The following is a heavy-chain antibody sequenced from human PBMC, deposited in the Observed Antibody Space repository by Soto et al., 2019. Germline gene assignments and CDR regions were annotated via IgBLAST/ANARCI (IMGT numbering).Heavy chain of an antibody. CDR3: ARGANRGYCSSTSCSYYYYYGMDV. CDR2: IIPIFGTA. D-gene: IGHD2-2*01. Sequence: SVKVSCKASGGTFSSYAISWVRQAPGQGLEWMGGIIPIFGTANYAQKFQGRVTITADESTSTAYMELSSLRSEDTAVYYCARGANRGYCSSTSCSYYYYYGMDVWGQGTTVTVS. CDR1: GGTFSSYA. V-gene: IGHV1-69*13. J-gene: IGHJ6*02.